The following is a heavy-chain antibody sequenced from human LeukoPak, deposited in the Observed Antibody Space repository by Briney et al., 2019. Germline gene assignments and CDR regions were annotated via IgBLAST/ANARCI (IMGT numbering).Heavy chain of an antibody. CDR2: ISSSSSYI. CDR3: ARDLRISLSPIGKTEVGPPDY. V-gene: IGHV3-21*01. Sequence: GGSLRLSCAASGFTFSSYSMNWVRQAPGKGLEWVSSISSSSSYIYYADSVKGRFTISRDNAKNSLYLQMNSLRAEDTAVYYCARDLRISLSPIGKTEVGPPDYWGQGTLVTVSS. J-gene: IGHJ4*02. CDR1: GFTFSSYS. D-gene: IGHD1-26*01.